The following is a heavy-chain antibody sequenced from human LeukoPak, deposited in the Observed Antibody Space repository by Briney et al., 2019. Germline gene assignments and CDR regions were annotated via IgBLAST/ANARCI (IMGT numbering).Heavy chain of an antibody. Sequence: AASVKVSCKASGYTFTSYGISWVRQAPGQGLEWMGWISAYNGNTNYAQKLQGRVTMTTDTSTSTAYMELRSLRSDDTAVYYCAYDSSGYHKWFDPWGQGTLVTVSS. CDR2: ISAYNGNT. CDR3: AYDSSGYHKWFDP. D-gene: IGHD3-22*01. V-gene: IGHV1-18*01. CDR1: GYTFTSYG. J-gene: IGHJ5*02.